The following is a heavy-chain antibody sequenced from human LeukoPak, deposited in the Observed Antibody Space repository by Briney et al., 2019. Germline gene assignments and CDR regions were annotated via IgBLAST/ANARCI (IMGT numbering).Heavy chain of an antibody. CDR3: ARADMNRVLFDY. Sequence: SETLSLTCTVSGGSISGYYWSWIRQPPGKGLEWIGYIYYSGSTYYNPSLKSRVTISVDTSKNQFSLKLSSVTAADTAVYYCARADMNRVLFDYWGQGTLVTVSS. CDR2: IYYSGST. D-gene: IGHD1-14*01. V-gene: IGHV4-59*08. CDR1: GGSISGYY. J-gene: IGHJ4*02.